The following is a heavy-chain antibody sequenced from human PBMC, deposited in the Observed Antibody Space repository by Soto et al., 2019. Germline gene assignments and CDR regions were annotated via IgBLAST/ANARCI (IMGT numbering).Heavy chain of an antibody. V-gene: IGHV3-21*01. CDR2: ISSSSSYI. J-gene: IGHJ5*02. Sequence: EVQLVESGGGLVKPGGSLRLSCAASEFSFSSYSMNWVRQAPEKGMEWVSSISSSSSYIYYADSVKGRFTISRDNAKNSLYLHMNSLSAEDTAVYYCATPIAVAAGDWFDPWGQGTLVPVSS. D-gene: IGHD6-19*01. CDR3: ATPIAVAAGDWFDP. CDR1: EFSFSSYS.